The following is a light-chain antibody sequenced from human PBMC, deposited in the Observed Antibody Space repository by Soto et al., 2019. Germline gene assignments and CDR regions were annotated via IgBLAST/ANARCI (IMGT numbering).Light chain of an antibody. V-gene: IGLV2-14*01. J-gene: IGLJ3*02. CDR2: DVS. CDR1: ISDVGAYNY. Sequence: QSALTQPASVSVSPGQSIAISCTGTISDVGAYNYVAWYQQHPGKPPKPVIYDVSGRPSGISDRFSGSKSGNTASLTISGLQAEDEADYYCASYTTSSTVVFGGGTKLTVL. CDR3: ASYTTSSTVV.